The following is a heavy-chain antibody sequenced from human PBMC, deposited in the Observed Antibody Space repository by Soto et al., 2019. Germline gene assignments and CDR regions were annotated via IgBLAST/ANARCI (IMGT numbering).Heavy chain of an antibody. J-gene: IGHJ4*02. Sequence: GGSLSLSCAASGFTFSSYAMHWVRQAPGKGLEWVAVISYDGSNNYYAVSVKGRFTISRDNSKNTLYMQMNSLRAEDTAVYYCASPPYDSSGYIPFDYWGQGTLVTVSS. CDR1: GFTFSSYA. CDR3: ASPPYDSSGYIPFDY. D-gene: IGHD3-22*01. V-gene: IGHV3-30-3*01. CDR2: ISYDGSNN.